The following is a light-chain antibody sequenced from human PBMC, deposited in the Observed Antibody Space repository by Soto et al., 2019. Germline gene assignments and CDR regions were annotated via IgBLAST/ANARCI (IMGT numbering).Light chain of an antibody. CDR3: AAWDDSLSAVV. Sequence: QSVLTQPPSASGTPGQGVTISCSGSSSNIGSNYVYWYQQLPGSAPKLLIYRNDQRPSGVPDRFSGSKSGTSASLAISGLRSEDEADYYCAAWDDSLSAVVFGGWTKLTVL. J-gene: IGLJ2*01. CDR1: SSNIGSNY. V-gene: IGLV1-47*01. CDR2: RND.